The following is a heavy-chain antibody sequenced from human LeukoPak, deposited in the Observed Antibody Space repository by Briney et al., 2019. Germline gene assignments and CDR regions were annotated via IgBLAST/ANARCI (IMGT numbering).Heavy chain of an antibody. D-gene: IGHD6-19*01. CDR3: ARDQWLVPRGPFDY. CDR1: GFTFSAYA. J-gene: IGHJ4*02. CDR2: ISYGGSNK. V-gene: IGHV3-30*04. Sequence: GGSLRLSCAASGFTFSAYAMHWVRQAPGKGLEWVAVISYGGSNKYYADSVKGRFTISRDNSKNTLCLQMNSLRAEDTAVYYCARDQWLVPRGPFDYWGQGTLVTVSS.